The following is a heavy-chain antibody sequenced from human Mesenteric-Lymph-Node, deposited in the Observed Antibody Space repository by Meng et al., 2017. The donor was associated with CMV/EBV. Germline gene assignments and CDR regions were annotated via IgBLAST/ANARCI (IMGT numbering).Heavy chain of an antibody. D-gene: IGHD2-2*02. CDR2: IYSATSYT. V-gene: IGHV3-23*03. CDR1: GFTFRNYA. CDR3: ARTPLYCSSASCYTFDY. Sequence: GESLKISCAASGFTFRNYAMGWVRQAPGKGLDWVSVIYSATSYTGYADSVKGRFTISRDNAKNTLYLQMNSLGAEDTAVYYCARTPLYCSSASCYTFDYWGQGTLVTVSS. J-gene: IGHJ4*02.